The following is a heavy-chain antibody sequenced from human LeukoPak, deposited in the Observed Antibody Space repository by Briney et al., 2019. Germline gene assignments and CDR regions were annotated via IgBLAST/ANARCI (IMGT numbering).Heavy chain of an antibody. D-gene: IGHD3-22*01. Sequence: PSETLSLTRTVSGGSISSSSYYWGWIRQPPGKGLEWIGSIYYSGSTYYNPSLKSRVTISVDTSKNQFSLKLSSVTAADTAVYYCASPYYYDSSGYYPVDAFDIWGQGTMVTVSS. CDR1: GGSISSSSYY. J-gene: IGHJ3*02. CDR3: ASPYYYDSSGYYPVDAFDI. CDR2: IYYSGST. V-gene: IGHV4-39*01.